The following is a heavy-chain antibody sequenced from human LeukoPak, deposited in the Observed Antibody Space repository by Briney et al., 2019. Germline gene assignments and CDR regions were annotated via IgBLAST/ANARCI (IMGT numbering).Heavy chain of an antibody. D-gene: IGHD6-13*01. J-gene: IGHJ6*02. V-gene: IGHV3-7*01. Sequence: DSVKGRFTISRDNAKNSLYLQMNSLRAEDTAVYYCARDLWPIAAALTNYYGMDVWGQGTTVTVSS. CDR3: ARDLWPIAAALTNYYGMDV.